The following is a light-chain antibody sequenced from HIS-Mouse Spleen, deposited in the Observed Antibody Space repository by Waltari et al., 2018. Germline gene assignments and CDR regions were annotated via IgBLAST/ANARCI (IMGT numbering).Light chain of an antibody. CDR2: DVS. CDR1: SSDLGGYNY. CDR3: SSYTSSSTYV. V-gene: IGLV2-14*03. J-gene: IGLJ1*01. Sequence: QSALTQPAPVSGSPGQSTTIACTGTSSDLGGYNYVSWYQQHPGKAPKLMIYDVSNRPSGVSNRFSGSKSGNTASLTISGLQAEDEADYYCSSYTSSSTYVFGTGTKVTVL.